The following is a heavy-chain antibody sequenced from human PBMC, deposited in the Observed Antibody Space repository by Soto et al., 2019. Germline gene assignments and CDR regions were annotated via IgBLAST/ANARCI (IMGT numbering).Heavy chain of an antibody. Sequence: PSETLSLTCTVSVGSISSSSYYWGLIRQPPGKGLEWIGSIYYSGSTYYNPSLKSRVTISVDTSKNQFSLKLSSVTASDTSVYYCARQITWGIVVVPAAVVDYCGLRTLLTVSS. CDR3: ARQITWGIVVVPAAVVDY. D-gene: IGHD2-2*01. J-gene: IGHJ4*02. CDR2: IYYSGST. CDR1: VGSISSSSYY. V-gene: IGHV4-39*01.